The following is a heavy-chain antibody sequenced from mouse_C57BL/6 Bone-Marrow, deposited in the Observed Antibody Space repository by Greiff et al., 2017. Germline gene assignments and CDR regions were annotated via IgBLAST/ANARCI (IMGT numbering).Heavy chain of an antibody. CDR3: AREDMGYSNYWYFDV. D-gene: IGHD2-5*01. J-gene: IGHJ1*03. V-gene: IGHV1-72*01. Sequence: VQLQQSGAELMKPGASVTLSCKATGYTFTGYWIEWVKQRPGRGLEWIGRIDPNSGGTKYNEKFKSKATLTVDKPSSTAYMQLSSLTSEDSAVYYCAREDMGYSNYWYFDVWGTGTTVTVSS. CDR2: IDPNSGGT. CDR1: GYTFTGYW.